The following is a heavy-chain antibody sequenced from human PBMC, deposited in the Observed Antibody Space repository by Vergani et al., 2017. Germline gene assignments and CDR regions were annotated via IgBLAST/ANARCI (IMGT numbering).Heavy chain of an antibody. V-gene: IGHV4-59*01. CDR3: ARENTDFWSGYSSQYYYMDV. CDR1: GGSISSYY. CDR2: IYYSGST. D-gene: IGHD3-3*01. Sequence: QVQLQESGPGLVKPSETLSLTCTVSGGSISSYYWSWIRQPPGXGLEWIGYIYYSGSTNYNPSLKSRVTISVDTSKNQFSLKLSSVTAADTAVYYCARENTDFWSGYSSQYYYMDVWGKGTTVTVSS. J-gene: IGHJ6*03.